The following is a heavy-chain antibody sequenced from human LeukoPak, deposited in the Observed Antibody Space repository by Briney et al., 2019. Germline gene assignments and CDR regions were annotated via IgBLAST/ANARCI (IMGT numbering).Heavy chain of an antibody. Sequence: GGSLRLSCAASGFTFSNAWMIWVRQAPGKGREWVGRIKSKTDGGTTDYAAHVKGRFTISRDDSKNTLYLQMNSLKTEDTAVYYCTTVNPDSSGYYRRYYYYGMDVWGQGTTVTVSS. V-gene: IGHV3-15*01. CDR3: TTVNPDSSGYYRRYYYYGMDV. D-gene: IGHD3-22*01. CDR2: IKSKTDGGTT. J-gene: IGHJ6*02. CDR1: GFTFSNAW.